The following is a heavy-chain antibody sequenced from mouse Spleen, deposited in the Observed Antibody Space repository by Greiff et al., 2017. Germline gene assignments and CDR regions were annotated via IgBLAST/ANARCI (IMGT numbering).Heavy chain of an antibody. V-gene: IGHV1-69*02. Sequence: QVQLQQPGAELVRPGASVKLSCKASGYTFTSYWINWVKQRPGQGLEWIGNIYPSDSYTNYNQKFKDKATLTVDKSSSTAYMQLSSPTSEDSAVYYCTRGALNWRFAYWGQGTLVTVSA. J-gene: IGHJ3*01. D-gene: IGHD4-1*01. CDR1: GYTFTSYW. CDR2: IYPSDSYT. CDR3: TRGALNWRFAY.